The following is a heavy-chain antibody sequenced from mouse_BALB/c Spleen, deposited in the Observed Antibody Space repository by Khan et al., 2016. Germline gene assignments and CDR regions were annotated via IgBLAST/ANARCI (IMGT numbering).Heavy chain of an antibody. V-gene: IGHV1S81*02. CDR1: GYTFTSYY. CDR3: TSGGDGYYDAMDY. CDR2: INPSNGGT. Sequence: QVQLQQPGAELVKPGASVKLSCKASGYTFTSYYMYWVKQRPGQGLEWIGGINPSNGGTNFNEKFKSKATLTVDKSSSTAYMQLSSLTSEDSAVYYGTSGGDGYYDAMDYWGQGTSVTVSS. D-gene: IGHD2-3*01. J-gene: IGHJ4*01.